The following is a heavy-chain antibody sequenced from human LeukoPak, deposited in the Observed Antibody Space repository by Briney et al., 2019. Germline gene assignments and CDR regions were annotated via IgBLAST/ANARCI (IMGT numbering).Heavy chain of an antibody. D-gene: IGHD5-18*01. CDR1: GGSISSSSYY. J-gene: IGHJ4*02. V-gene: IGHV4-39*01. Sequence: SETLSLTCTVSGGSISSSSYYWGWIRQPPGKGLEWIGGIYYSGSTYYNPSLKSRVTISVDTSKNQFSLKLSSVTAADTAVYYCARDSPLFDYWGQGTLVTVSS. CDR2: IYYSGST. CDR3: ARDSPLFDY.